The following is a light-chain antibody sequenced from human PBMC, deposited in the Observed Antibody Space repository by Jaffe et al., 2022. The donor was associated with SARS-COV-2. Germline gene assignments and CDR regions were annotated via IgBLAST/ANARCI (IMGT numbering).Light chain of an antibody. V-gene: IGKV3-20*01. CDR3: QFYGGSPGT. J-gene: IGKJ1*01. Sequence: EIVLTQSPGTLSLSPGERATLSCRASQSIISSYLAWYQHKPGQAPRLLIYAGASRATGIPDRFSGSGSGTEFSLTISRLQPEDLAVYSCQFYGGSPGTFGQGTKVEIK. CDR2: AGA. CDR1: QSIISSY.